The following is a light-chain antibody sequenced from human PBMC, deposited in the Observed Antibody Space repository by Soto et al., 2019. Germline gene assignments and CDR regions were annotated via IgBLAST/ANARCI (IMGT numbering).Light chain of an antibody. J-gene: IGKJ1*01. CDR1: QNIRSR. CDR3: QEYNNYWT. CDR2: TAS. Sequence: DFQMTQSPSTLSASVGDRVTITCRASQNIRSRLAWYQQKPGKAPRLLIYTASTLESGVPSRFSASGSGTEFTLTISSLHPDDFATYYCQEYNNYWTFGQGTKVDIK. V-gene: IGKV1-5*01.